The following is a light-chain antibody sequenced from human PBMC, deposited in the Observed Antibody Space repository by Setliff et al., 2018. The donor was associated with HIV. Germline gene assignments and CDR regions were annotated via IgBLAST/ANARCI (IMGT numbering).Light chain of an antibody. Sequence: QSALTQPASVSGSPGQSITISCTGTSRDVGGYNYVSWYQQHPGKAPKLIIYEVRNRPSGVSNRFSGSKSGNTASLTISGLQTDDEADYYCSPYAITNTLPFGTGTKVTVL. CDR3: SPYAITNTLP. CDR1: SRDVGGYNY. V-gene: IGLV2-14*01. CDR2: EVR. J-gene: IGLJ1*01.